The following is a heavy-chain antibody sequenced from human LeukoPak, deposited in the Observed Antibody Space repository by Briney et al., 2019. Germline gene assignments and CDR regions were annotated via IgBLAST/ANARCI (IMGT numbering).Heavy chain of an antibody. J-gene: IGHJ4*02. CDR2: INSDGSIT. CDR1: GFTVSNYW. D-gene: IGHD3-22*01. V-gene: IGHV3-74*01. CDR3: ARGYYYDSSGPNIPFDY. Sequence: GGSQRLSCAASGFTVSNYWMHWVRQAPGKGLVWVSRINSDGSITTYADSVKGRFTISRDNAKNTLYLQMNSLRVEDTAVYYCARGYYYDSSGPNIPFDYWGQGTLVTVSS.